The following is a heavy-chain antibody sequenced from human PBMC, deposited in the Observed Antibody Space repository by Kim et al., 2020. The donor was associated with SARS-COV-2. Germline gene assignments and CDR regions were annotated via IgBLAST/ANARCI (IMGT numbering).Heavy chain of an antibody. Sequence: GGSLRLSCAVSGFSFKDYAMTWVRQAPGKGLEWVSSISANGGNRYYAESVKGRFTISRDNSKNTLSLQLSSLRAEDTAMYYCARLGVRPSTAQATFDYWGQDTLVTVSA. J-gene: IGHJ4*02. CDR1: GFSFKDYA. V-gene: IGHV3-23*01. CDR2: ISANGGNR. D-gene: IGHD3-10*01. CDR3: ARLGVRPSTAQATFDY.